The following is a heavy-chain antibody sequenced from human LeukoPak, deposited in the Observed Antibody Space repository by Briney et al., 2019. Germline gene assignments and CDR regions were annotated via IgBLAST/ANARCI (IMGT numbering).Heavy chain of an antibody. CDR2: IRSKANNYAT. V-gene: IGHV3-73*01. D-gene: IGHD6-13*01. Sequence: GGSLKLSCAASGFTFSGSAMHWVRQASGKWLEWVGRIRSKANNYATTYAASVKGRFTISRDDSKTSAYLQMNSLKTEDTAVYYCTTSSWPLDYWGQGTLVTVSS. CDR1: GFTFSGSA. CDR3: TTSSWPLDY. J-gene: IGHJ4*02.